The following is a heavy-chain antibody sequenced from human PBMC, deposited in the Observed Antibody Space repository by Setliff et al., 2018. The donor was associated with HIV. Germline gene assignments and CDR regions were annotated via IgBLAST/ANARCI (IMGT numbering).Heavy chain of an antibody. CDR2: INHSGST. CDR1: GGSFGGSY. D-gene: IGHD6-19*01. CDR3: AKGVAGLQYYYYYMDV. Sequence: ETLSLTCAVYGGSFGGSYWSWIRQPPGKGLEWIGEINHSGSTNYNPSLKSRVTISVDTYKNQFSLKLSSVTAADTAVYYCAKGVAGLQYYYYYMDVWGKGTTVTVS. V-gene: IGHV4-34*01. J-gene: IGHJ6*03.